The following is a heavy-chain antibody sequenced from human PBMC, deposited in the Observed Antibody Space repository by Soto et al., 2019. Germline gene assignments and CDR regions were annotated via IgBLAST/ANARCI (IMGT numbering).Heavy chain of an antibody. Sequence: QVQLQQWGAGLLKPSETLSLTCAVYGGSFSDYYWSWIRQPPGKGLEWIGEINHSGSTNHSPSLKSRVTISVDTSKNQFSLKLSSVTAADTAVYYWARGSPYYYESSGHYKGAHYFDSWGQGTLVTVSS. J-gene: IGHJ4*02. CDR1: GGSFSDYY. V-gene: IGHV4-34*01. CDR3: ARGSPYYYESSGHYKGAHYFDS. D-gene: IGHD3-22*01. CDR2: INHSGST.